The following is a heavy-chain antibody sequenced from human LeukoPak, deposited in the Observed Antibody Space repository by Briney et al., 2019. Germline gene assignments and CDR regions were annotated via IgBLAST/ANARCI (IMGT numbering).Heavy chain of an antibody. CDR3: AKVKYYGSGSYFDAFDI. J-gene: IGHJ3*02. CDR1: RFTFSSYA. D-gene: IGHD3-10*01. Sequence: HTGGSLRLSCAASRFTFSSYAMSWVRQAPGKGLEWVSAISGSGGSTYYADSVKGRFTISRDNSKNTLYLQMNSLRAEDTAVYYCAKVKYYGSGSYFDAFDIWGQGTMVTVSS. CDR2: ISGSGGST. V-gene: IGHV3-23*01.